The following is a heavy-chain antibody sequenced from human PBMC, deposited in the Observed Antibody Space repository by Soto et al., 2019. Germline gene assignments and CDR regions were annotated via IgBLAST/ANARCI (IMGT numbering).Heavy chain of an antibody. Sequence: SETLSLTCTVSGGSISSYYWSWIRQPPGKGLEWIAYTYYSGSTNYNPSLKSRVTISVDTSKNQFSLKLSSVKGRFTISRDNAKNSLYLQMNSLRADDTAVYYCARVRALAADGMDVWGQGTTVTVSS. J-gene: IGHJ6*02. D-gene: IGHD3-10*01. CDR1: GGSISSYY. CDR2: TYYSGST. V-gene: IGHV4-59*01. CDR3: AKNSLYLQMNSLRADDTAVYYCARVRALAADGMDV.